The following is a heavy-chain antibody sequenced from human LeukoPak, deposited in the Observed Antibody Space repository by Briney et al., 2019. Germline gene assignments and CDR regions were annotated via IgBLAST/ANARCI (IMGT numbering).Heavy chain of an antibody. J-gene: IGHJ3*02. CDR2: INPNSGGT. D-gene: IGHD3-10*01. CDR1: GYTFTGYY. Sequence: ASVKVSCKASGYTFTGYYMHWVRQAPGQGLEWMGWINPNSGGTNYAQKFQGRVTITRNTSISTAYMELSSLRSEDTAVYYCARRFGELLSHAFDIWGQGTTVTVSS. CDR3: ARRFGELLSHAFDI. V-gene: IGHV1-2*02.